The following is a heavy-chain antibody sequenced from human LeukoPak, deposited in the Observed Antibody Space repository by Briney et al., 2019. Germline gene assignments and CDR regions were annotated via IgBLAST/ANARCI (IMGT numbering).Heavy chain of an antibody. Sequence: GGSLRLSCAASGFTFNNYWMHWVRQAPGKGLVWVSRIDSDGSTTSYADSVKGRFTVSRDNAKNTVFLQMNSLRAEDTAVYYCVRDHIGFDPWGQGTLVTVSS. CDR3: VRDHIGFDP. D-gene: IGHD2-21*01. V-gene: IGHV3-74*01. CDR1: GFTFNNYW. CDR2: IDSDGSTT. J-gene: IGHJ5*02.